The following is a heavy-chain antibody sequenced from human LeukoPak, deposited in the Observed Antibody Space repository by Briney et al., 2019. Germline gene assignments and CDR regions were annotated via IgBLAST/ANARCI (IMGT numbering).Heavy chain of an antibody. CDR1: GFTFSTYT. D-gene: IGHD3-9*01. CDR2: IIGRGDT. J-gene: IGHJ4*02. CDR3: ARVGGLIRYFDWLLGGPRKGPYYFDY. Sequence: GGSLRLSCVVSGFTFSTYTMSWVRQAPGKGLEWVSAIIGRGDTYYADSVKGRFTISRDSSKNTLYLQMNGLRAEDTAVYYCARVGGLIRYFDWLLGGPRKGPYYFDYWGQGTLVTVSS. V-gene: IGHV3-23*01.